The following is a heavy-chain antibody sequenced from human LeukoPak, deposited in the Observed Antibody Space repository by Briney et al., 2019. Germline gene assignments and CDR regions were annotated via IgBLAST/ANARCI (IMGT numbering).Heavy chain of an antibody. Sequence: SETLSLTCAVYVGSFSGYYWTWIRQSPGKGLEWIGDINQSGTTNYNASLKSRVTISVDTSKNQFSLKVTSVTAADTAVYYCARGASAGSVDYWGQGTLVTVSS. D-gene: IGHD3-10*01. J-gene: IGHJ4*02. CDR3: ARGASAGSVDY. CDR2: INQSGTT. CDR1: VGSFSGYY. V-gene: IGHV4-34*01.